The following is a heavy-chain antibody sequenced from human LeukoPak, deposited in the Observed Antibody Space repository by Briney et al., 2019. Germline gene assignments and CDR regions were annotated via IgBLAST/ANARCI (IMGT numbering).Heavy chain of an antibody. J-gene: IGHJ4*02. Sequence: SLRLSCEVSEFTFRKAWMTWVRQAPGKGLEWVGRIKDKGDGGTTDYAASVRGRFTVSRDDSKNTLFLQMDSLKTEDTAVYYSTTVRYDRSSSLDYWGQGTLVT. D-gene: IGHD3-22*01. CDR2: IKDKGDGGTT. CDR1: EFTFRKAW. V-gene: IGHV3-15*01. CDR3: TTVRYDRSSSLDY.